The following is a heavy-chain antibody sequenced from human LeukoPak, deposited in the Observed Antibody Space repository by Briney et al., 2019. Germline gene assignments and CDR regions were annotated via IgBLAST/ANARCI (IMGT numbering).Heavy chain of an antibody. D-gene: IGHD4-23*01. CDR3: ARDLPGVASSAYGGPSKDY. V-gene: IGHV1-18*01. CDR2: ISAYNGNT. J-gene: IGHJ4*02. Sequence: ASVKVSCKASGYTFTSYGISWVRQAPGQGLEWMGGISAYNGNTNYAQKPQGRVTMTTDTSTSTAYMELRSLRSDDTAVYYCARDLPGVASSAYGGPSKDYWGQGTLVTVSS. CDR1: GYTFTSYG.